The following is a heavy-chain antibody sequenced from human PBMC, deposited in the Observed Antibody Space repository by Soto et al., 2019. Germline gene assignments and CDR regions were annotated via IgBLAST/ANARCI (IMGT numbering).Heavy chain of an antibody. D-gene: IGHD6-19*01. CDR2: LYSSGNT. Sequence: QVQLQESGPGLVKPSETLSLTCTVSGASISAYAWSWIRQPAGKGLEWIGRLYSSGNTNYNPSFKRRLTMSADTSKNQFSLMLSSVTAADTAVYYCARGPYSSGWYVVDYWGQGTLVTVSS. J-gene: IGHJ4*02. CDR1: GASISAYA. CDR3: ARGPYSSGWYVVDY. V-gene: IGHV4-4*07.